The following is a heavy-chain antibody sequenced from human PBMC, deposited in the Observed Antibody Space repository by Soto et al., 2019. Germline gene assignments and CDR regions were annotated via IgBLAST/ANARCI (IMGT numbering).Heavy chain of an antibody. CDR1: GYTFTSYY. J-gene: IGHJ6*02. V-gene: IGHV1-46*03. D-gene: IGHD2-2*01. CDR2: INPSGGST. Sequence: QVQLVQSGAEVKKPGASVKVSCKASGYTFTSYYMHWVRQAPGQGLEWMGIINPSGGSTSYAQKFQGRVTMTRDTSTSTVYMELSSLRSEDTAVYYCARDLGCSSTSCYAFDYYYYGMDVWGQGTTFTVSS. CDR3: ARDLGCSSTSCYAFDYYYYGMDV.